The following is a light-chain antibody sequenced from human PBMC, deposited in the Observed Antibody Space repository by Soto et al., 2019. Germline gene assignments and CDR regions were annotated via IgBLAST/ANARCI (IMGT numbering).Light chain of an antibody. CDR1: QSVSSSY. CDR3: QQYGSSPPYA. Sequence: EIVLTQSPGTLSLSPGERATLSCRASQSVSSSYLAWYQQKPGQAPRLLIYGASSRATGIPDRFSGSGSGTDFTPTISSLEPEDCAVYYCQQYGSSPPYAFGQGTKLEIK. J-gene: IGKJ2*01. CDR2: GAS. V-gene: IGKV3-20*01.